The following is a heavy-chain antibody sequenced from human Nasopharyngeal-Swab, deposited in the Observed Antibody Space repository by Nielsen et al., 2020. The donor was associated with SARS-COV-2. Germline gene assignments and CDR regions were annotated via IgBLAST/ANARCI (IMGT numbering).Heavy chain of an antibody. CDR2: INIKTDGGTT. CDR3: TTDFYFDY. CDR1: GFTFSHAW. Sequence: GESLKISCAASGFTFSHAWMTWVRQAPGKGLEWVGRINIKTDGGTTDYAAPVKGRFIISRDDSKNTAFLQMDSLKTEDTALYYCTTDFYFDYWGQGTLVTVSS. V-gene: IGHV3-15*01. J-gene: IGHJ4*02.